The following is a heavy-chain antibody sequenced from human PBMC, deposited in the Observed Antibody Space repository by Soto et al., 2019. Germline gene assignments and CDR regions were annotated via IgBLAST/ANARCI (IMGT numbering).Heavy chain of an antibody. Sequence: QVQLVESGGGVVQPGRSLRLSCAASGFTFNSFGMHWVRQAPGKGLEWVAIISKDGNSKYYAGSVKGRFTISRDNSKNTPGLQLTSLSSEDRAVYYCAKELGDSGDFPLDYWGQGTLVTVSS. CDR1: GFTFNSFG. D-gene: IGHD2-21*01. CDR3: AKELGDSGDFPLDY. J-gene: IGHJ4*02. CDR2: ISKDGNSK. V-gene: IGHV3-30*18.